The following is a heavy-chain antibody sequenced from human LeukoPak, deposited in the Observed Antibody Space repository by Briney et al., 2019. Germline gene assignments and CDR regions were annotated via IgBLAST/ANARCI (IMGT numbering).Heavy chain of an antibody. CDR1: GGSISSSGYY. J-gene: IGHJ3*02. CDR2: IYYSGST. V-gene: IGHV4-39*01. CDR3: ALGVAEDALDI. Sequence: SQTLSLTCTVTGGSISSSGYYWGWIRQPPGKGLEWIGSIYYSGSTYYNPSLKSRVTIFVDTSKNQFSLKLSSVTAADTAVYYCALGVAEDALDIWGQGTMVTVSS.